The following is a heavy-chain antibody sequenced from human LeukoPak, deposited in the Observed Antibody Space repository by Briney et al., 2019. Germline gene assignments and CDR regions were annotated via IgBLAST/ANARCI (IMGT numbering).Heavy chain of an antibody. CDR1: GYSFSTSN. CDR2: IKASKGNR. D-gene: IGHD4-17*01. J-gene: IGHJ4*02. V-gene: IGHV1-3*03. CDR3: ARAARYGDYVPIGD. Sequence: ASVTLSCKASGYSFSTSNIHWARDAPGQRLEGMGGIKASKGNRTNSQEFQDRITTTRDTSASTAHLELRSLRSDDMAVDYCARAARYGDYVPIGDWGKGTLVTVSS.